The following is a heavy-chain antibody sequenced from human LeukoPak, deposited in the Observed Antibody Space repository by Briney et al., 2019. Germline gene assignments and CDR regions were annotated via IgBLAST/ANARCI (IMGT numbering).Heavy chain of an antibody. CDR1: GYTFTSYG. CDR2: ISAYNGNT. V-gene: IGHV1-18*01. CDR3: ARDSSSVLLWFGETHY. D-gene: IGHD3-10*01. Sequence: ASVKVSCKASGYTFTSYGISWVRQAPGQGLEWMGWISAYNGNTNYAQKLQGRVTMTTDTSMSTACMELRSLRSDDTAVYYCARDSSSVLLWFGETHYWGQGTLVTVSS. J-gene: IGHJ4*02.